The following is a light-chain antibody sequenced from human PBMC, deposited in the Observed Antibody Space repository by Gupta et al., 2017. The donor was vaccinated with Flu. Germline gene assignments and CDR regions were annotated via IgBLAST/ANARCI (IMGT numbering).Light chain of an antibody. CDR1: SSDIGGNT. CDR3: ATSDDSPNGRGV. CDR2: INN. V-gene: IGLV1-44*01. J-gene: IGLJ3*02. Sequence: VTIFCFGSSSDIGGNTVNCYQQLPAAAPNLLIYINNQRPSGVPDRFSCANSGASASLAISGLQSEDEADYYCATSDDSPNGRGVFGAGTKLTVL.